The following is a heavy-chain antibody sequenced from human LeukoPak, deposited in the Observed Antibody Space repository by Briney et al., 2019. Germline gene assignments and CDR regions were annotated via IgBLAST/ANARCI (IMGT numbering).Heavy chain of an antibody. CDR2: IKQDGSEK. D-gene: IGHD3-10*01. J-gene: IGHJ4*02. CDR1: GFTFSSYW. CDR3: ARESVLLWFGELLSIGTPDY. Sequence: GGSLRLSCAASGFTFSSYWMSWVRQAPGKGLEWVANIKQDGSEKYYVDSVKGRFTISRDNAKNSLYLQMNSLRAEDTAVYYCARESVLLWFGELLSIGTPDYWGQGTLVTVSS. V-gene: IGHV3-7*01.